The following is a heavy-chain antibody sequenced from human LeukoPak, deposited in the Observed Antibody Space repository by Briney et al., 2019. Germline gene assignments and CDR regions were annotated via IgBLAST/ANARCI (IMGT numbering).Heavy chain of an antibody. V-gene: IGHV3-23*01. CDR3: AKARGATYGTYYFDY. D-gene: IGHD4/OR15-4a*01. CDR2: SGSGGDT. CDR1: GFTFSSYA. Sequence: GGSLRLSCAASGFTFSSYAMNWVRQAPGKGLEWISISGSGGDTYYADSVKGRFTISRDNSKNTLYLQMNSLRAEDTAVYYCAKARGATYGTYYFDYWGQGTLVTVSS. J-gene: IGHJ4*02.